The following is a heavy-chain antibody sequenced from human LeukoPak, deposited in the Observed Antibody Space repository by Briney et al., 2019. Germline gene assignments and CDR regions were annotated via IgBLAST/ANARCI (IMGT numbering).Heavy chain of an antibody. CDR1: GGSISSSNW. J-gene: IGHJ4*02. D-gene: IGHD3-22*01. Sequence: SGTLSLTCAVSGGSISSSNWWSWVRQPPGKGLEWIGEIYHSGSTNYNPSLKSRVTISVDKSKNQFSLKLSSVTAADTAVYYCASRRDYYASSGYYYRYYFDYWGQGTLVTVSS. V-gene: IGHV4-4*02. CDR2: IYHSGST. CDR3: ASRRDYYASSGYYYRYYFDY.